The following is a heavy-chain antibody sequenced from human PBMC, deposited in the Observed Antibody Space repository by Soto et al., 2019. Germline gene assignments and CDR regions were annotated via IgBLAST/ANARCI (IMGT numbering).Heavy chain of an antibody. Sequence: PSETLSLTCTVSGGSLSSYYWSWIRQPPGKGLEWIGYIYYSGSTNYNPSLKSRVTISVDTSKNQFSLKLSPVTAADTAVYYCARDRLHDSSGYLDHWWFDPWGQGTLVTVSS. D-gene: IGHD3-22*01. CDR3: ARDRLHDSSGYLDHWWFDP. V-gene: IGHV4-59*01. CDR2: IYYSGST. CDR1: GGSLSSYY. J-gene: IGHJ5*02.